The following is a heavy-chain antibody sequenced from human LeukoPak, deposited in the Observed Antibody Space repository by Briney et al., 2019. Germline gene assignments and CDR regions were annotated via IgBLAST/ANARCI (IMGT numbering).Heavy chain of an antibody. V-gene: IGHV3-48*01. CDR3: PRTQSGDAFDI. D-gene: IGHD4-11*01. J-gene: IGHJ3*02. Sequence: GGSLRLSCAASGFTFSSYSMNWVRQAPGKGLEWVSYISSSSSTIYYADSVKGRFTISRDNAKNSLYLQMNSLRAEDTAVYYCPRTQSGDAFDIWGQGTMVTVSS. CDR1: GFTFSSYS. CDR2: ISSSSSTI.